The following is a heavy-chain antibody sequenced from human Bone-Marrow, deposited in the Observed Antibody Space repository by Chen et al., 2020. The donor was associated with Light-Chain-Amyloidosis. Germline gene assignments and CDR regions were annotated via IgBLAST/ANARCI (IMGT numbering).Heavy chain of an antibody. Sequence: EVQLVESGGGLVQPGGSLRLSCAASGFPFSTYWMSWVRQPPGKGLEWVANIKQDGSELHYVDSLKGRFTVSRDNAKNSLYLQMNTLRADDTAVYYCARGDYYGYLDAFDIWGQVTMVTVSS. CDR3: ARGDYYGYLDAFDI. V-gene: IGHV3-7*01. CDR1: GFPFSTYW. D-gene: IGHD3-10*01. J-gene: IGHJ3*02. CDR2: IKQDGSEL.